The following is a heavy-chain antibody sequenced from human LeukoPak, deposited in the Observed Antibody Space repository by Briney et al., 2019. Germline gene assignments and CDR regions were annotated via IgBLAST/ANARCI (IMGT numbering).Heavy chain of an antibody. D-gene: IGHD3-22*01. Sequence: SETLSLTCTASGVSISSYYWSWIRQPAGKGLEWIGRIYTSGSTNYNPSLKSRVTMSVDTSKNQFSLKLSSVTAADTAVYYCARDPPRGYYYDSSDPSGDAFDIWGQGTMVTVSS. J-gene: IGHJ3*02. V-gene: IGHV4-4*07. CDR3: ARDPPRGYYYDSSDPSGDAFDI. CDR1: GVSISSYY. CDR2: IYTSGST.